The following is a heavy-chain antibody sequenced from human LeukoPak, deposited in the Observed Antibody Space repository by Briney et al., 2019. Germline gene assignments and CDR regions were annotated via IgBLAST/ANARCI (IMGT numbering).Heavy chain of an antibody. J-gene: IGHJ1*01. CDR3: ARDRAELAPGSPPYLQH. Sequence: GGSLRLSCEASGFTFSAYAMTWVRQAPGKGPEWVSSIGSDNKPHYSESVKGRFAISRDNSKSMLFLQLNSLRAEDTALYYCARDRAELAPGSPPYLQHWGQGTLVTVSS. D-gene: IGHD6-13*01. CDR2: IGSDNKP. V-gene: IGHV3-23*01. CDR1: GFTFSAYA.